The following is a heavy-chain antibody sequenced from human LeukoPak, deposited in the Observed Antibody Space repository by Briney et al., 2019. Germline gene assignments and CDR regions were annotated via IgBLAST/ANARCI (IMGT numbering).Heavy chain of an antibody. CDR3: ARDSGYSYGLRGYYYYGMDV. Sequence: ASVKVSCKASGYTFTSYDINWVRQATGQVLEWMGWMNPNSGNTGYAQKFQGRVTMTRNTSISTAYMELSSLRSEDTAVYYCARDSGYSYGLRGYYYYGMDVWGQGTTVTVSS. D-gene: IGHD5-18*01. V-gene: IGHV1-8*01. CDR1: GYTFTSYD. CDR2: MNPNSGNT. J-gene: IGHJ6*02.